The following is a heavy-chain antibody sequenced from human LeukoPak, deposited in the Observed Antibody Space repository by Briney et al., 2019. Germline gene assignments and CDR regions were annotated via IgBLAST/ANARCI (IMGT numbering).Heavy chain of an antibody. CDR1: GYTFTSYY. CDR2: INPSGGST. V-gene: IGHV1-46*01. Sequence: ASVKVSCKASGYTFTSYYMHWVRQAPGQGLEWMGIINPSGGSTSYAQKFQGRVTMTRDMSTSTVYMELSSLRSEDTAVYYCARGGKVAVIGTRSPQYFQHWGQGTLVTVSS. D-gene: IGHD6-19*01. J-gene: IGHJ1*01. CDR3: ARGGKVAVIGTRSPQYFQH.